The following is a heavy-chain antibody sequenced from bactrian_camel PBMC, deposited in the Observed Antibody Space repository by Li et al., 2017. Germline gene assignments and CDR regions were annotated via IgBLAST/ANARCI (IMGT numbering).Heavy chain of an antibody. CDR3: AADSSSWYHYYR. V-gene: IGHV3S42*01. CDR1: GFIFSSYA. Sequence: VQLVESGGDLVQPGGSLRLSCTASGFIFSSYAMSWVRQAPGKGLEWVSVINSGGGGINYAGGVEGRFTISKDVAKNTLYLQMNSLKSDDTAMYFCAADSSSWYHYYRWGRGTQVTVS. D-gene: IGHD6*01. J-gene: IGHJ4*01. CDR2: INSGGGGI.